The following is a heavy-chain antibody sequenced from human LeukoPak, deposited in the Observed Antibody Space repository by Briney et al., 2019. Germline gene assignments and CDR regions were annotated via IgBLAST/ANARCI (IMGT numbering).Heavy chain of an antibody. CDR2: ISWNSGSI. Sequence: GGSLRLSCAASGFTFDDYAMHWVRQAPGKGLEWVSGISWNSGSIGYADSVKGRFTISRDNAKNSLYLQMNSLRAEDTAVYYCARGKYSSGWYEWFDPWGQGTLVTVSS. CDR3: ARGKYSSGWYEWFDP. CDR1: GFTFDDYA. D-gene: IGHD6-19*01. J-gene: IGHJ5*02. V-gene: IGHV3-9*01.